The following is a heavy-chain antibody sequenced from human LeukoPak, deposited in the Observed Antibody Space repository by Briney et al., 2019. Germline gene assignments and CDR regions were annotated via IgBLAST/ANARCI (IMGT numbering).Heavy chain of an antibody. CDR3: ARKASMVRGVTGDYYYYHYMDV. Sequence: SETLSLTCAVYGGSFSGYYWSWIRQPPGKGLEWIGEINHSGSTNYNPSLKSRVTISVDTSKNQFSLKLSSVTAADTAVYYCARKASMVRGVTGDYYYYHYMDVWGKGTTVTVSS. CDR1: GGSFSGYY. CDR2: INHSGST. J-gene: IGHJ6*03. D-gene: IGHD3-10*01. V-gene: IGHV4-34*01.